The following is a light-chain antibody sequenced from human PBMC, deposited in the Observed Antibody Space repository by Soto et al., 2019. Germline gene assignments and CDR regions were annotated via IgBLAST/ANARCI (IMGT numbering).Light chain of an antibody. CDR3: QQYDSSPYT. J-gene: IGKJ2*01. CDR1: QRVFYSSNNNNY. V-gene: IGKV4-1*01. CDR2: WAS. Sequence: DIVLTQSPDSLAVSLGERATINCKSSQRVFYSSNNNNYLAWYQQKPGQHPKLLIHWASTRESGVPGRFSGSGSGTDFTLTISSLQAEDVAVYYCQQYDSSPYTFGQGTQLEMK.